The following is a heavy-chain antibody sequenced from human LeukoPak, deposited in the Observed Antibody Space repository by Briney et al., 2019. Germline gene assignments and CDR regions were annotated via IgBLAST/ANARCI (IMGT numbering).Heavy chain of an antibody. CDR3: ARVRDIVVVPAAIRGGYYFDY. CDR1: GFTFSDYY. Sequence: GGSLRLSCAASGFTFSDYYMSWIRQAPGKGLEWVSYISSSGSTIYYADSVKGRFTISRDNAKNSLYLQMNSLRAEGTAVYYCARVRDIVVVPAAIRGGYYFDYWGQGTLVTVSS. J-gene: IGHJ4*02. V-gene: IGHV3-11*01. CDR2: ISSSGSTI. D-gene: IGHD2-2*02.